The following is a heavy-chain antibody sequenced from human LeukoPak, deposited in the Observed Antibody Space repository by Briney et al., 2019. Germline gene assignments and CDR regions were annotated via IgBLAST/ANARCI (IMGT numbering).Heavy chain of an antibody. D-gene: IGHD1-7*01. J-gene: IGHJ6*02. V-gene: IGHV3-13*01. CDR3: AREGGLRITGTTAHGMDV. CDR1: GFTFSSYD. CDR2: IGTAGDT. Sequence: PGGSLRLSCAASGFTFSSYDMHWVRQATGKGLEWVSPIGTAGDTYYPGSVKGRFTISRENAKNSLYLQMNSLRAGDTAVYYCAREGGLRITGTTAHGMDVWGQGTTVTVSS.